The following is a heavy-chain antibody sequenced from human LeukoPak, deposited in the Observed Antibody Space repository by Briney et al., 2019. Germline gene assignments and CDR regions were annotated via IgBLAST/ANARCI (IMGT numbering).Heavy chain of an antibody. CDR3: ARAGGYSSYFDY. J-gene: IGHJ4*02. V-gene: IGHV4-39*01. Sequence: SETLSLTCTVPGGSISSSSYYWGWIRQPPGKGLEWIGSIYYSGSTYYNPSLKSRVTISVDTSKNQFSLKLSSVTAADTAVYYCARAGGYSSYFDYWGQGTLVTVSS. CDR1: GGSISSSSYY. D-gene: IGHD6-13*01. CDR2: IYYSGST.